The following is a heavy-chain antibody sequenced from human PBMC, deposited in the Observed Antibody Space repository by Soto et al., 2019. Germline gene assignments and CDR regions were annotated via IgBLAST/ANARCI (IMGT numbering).Heavy chain of an antibody. CDR2: VFWDGGE. D-gene: IGHD1-26*01. CDR3: TQVYGSGSWGWYFHS. Sequence: QITLRESGPSLVKPTETLTLTCTFSGFSLTTTGVGVGWIRQPPGKALEWLAVVFWDGGERYSPSLKSRVTITKAHSKDQVVLTMTNMDPADTATYYCTQVYGSGSWGWYFHSWGQGTLVTVSS. CDR1: GFSLTTTGVG. J-gene: IGHJ4*02. V-gene: IGHV2-5*02.